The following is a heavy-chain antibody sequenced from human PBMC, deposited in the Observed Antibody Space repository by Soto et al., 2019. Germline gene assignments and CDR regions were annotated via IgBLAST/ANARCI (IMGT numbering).Heavy chain of an antibody. CDR2: IRSKANSYAT. CDR1: GFTFSGSA. CDR3: TTPLRLGELSPQV. D-gene: IGHD3-16*02. J-gene: IGHJ4*02. Sequence: GGSLRLSCAASGFTFSGSAMHWVRQASGKGLEWVGRIRSKANSYATAYAASVKGRFTISRDDSKNTAYLQMNSLKTEDTAVYYCTTPLRLGELSPQVWGQGTLVTVSS. V-gene: IGHV3-73*01.